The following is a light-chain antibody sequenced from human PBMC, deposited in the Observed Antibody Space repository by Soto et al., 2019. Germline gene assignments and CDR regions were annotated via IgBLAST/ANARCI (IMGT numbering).Light chain of an antibody. CDR1: SSDVGGYNY. V-gene: IGLV2-14*01. CDR3: SSYTTSSTNV. J-gene: IGLJ1*01. CDR2: DVS. Sequence: QSALTQPASVSGSPGQSITISCTGTSSDVGGYNYVSWFQQHSDKAPKLIIYDVSNRPSGVSDRFSGSKSGNTASLTISGLQAEDEADYYCSSYTTSSTNVFGTGTKLTVL.